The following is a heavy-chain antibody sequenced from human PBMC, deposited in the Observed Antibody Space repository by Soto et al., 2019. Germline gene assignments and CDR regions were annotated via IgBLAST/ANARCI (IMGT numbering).Heavy chain of an antibody. CDR1: GGSISSSSYY. CDR2: IYYSGST. CDR3: ARQGGRNVVVVAAKWFDP. J-gene: IGHJ5*02. Sequence: SETLSLTCTVSGGSISSSSYYWGWIRQPPGKGLEWIGSIYYSGSTYYNPSLKSRVTISVDTSKNQFSLKLSSVTAADTAVYYCARQGGRNVVVVAAKWFDPWGQGTLVTVSS. D-gene: IGHD2-15*01. V-gene: IGHV4-39*01.